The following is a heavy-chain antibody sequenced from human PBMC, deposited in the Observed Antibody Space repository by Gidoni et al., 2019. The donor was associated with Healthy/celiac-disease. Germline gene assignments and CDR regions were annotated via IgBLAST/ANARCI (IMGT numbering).Heavy chain of an antibody. Sequence: QVQLVESGGGLVKPGWSLRLSCAASGLTFSDYYMSWIRQAPGKGLEWVSYISSSGSTIYYADSVKGRFTISRDNAKNSLYLQMNSLRAEDTAVYYCARDTSPHIAVAGRAFDYWGQGTLVTVSS. J-gene: IGHJ4*02. CDR2: ISSSGSTI. CDR1: GLTFSDYY. CDR3: ARDTSPHIAVAGRAFDY. D-gene: IGHD6-19*01. V-gene: IGHV3-11*01.